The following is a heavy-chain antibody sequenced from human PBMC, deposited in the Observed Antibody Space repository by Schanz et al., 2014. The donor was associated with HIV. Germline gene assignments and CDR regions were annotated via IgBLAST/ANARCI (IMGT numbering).Heavy chain of an antibody. J-gene: IGHJ6*02. CDR3: AKGGFYGDYVSYYYGLDV. Sequence: QVQVVESGGGVVQPERSLRLSCAASGFTFNSYGMLWVRQAPGKGLEWVALISYDGKYKFYGDSVKGRFTISRDNSKNTLYLQMNSLRAEDTAVYYCAKGGFYGDYVSYYYGLDVWGQGTTVTVS. V-gene: IGHV3-30*18. D-gene: IGHD4-17*01. CDR1: GFTFNSYG. CDR2: ISYDGKYK.